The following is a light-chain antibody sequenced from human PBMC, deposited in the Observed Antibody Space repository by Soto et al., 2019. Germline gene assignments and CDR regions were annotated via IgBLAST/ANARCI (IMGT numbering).Light chain of an antibody. V-gene: IGKV3-20*01. CDR2: GSS. CDR3: QQYGSSPPYT. Sequence: EVVLTQSPGTLSLSPGERATLSCRASQSVRNNYLAWYQQKPGQSPKLLIFGSSDRATGIPDRFSGSGSGTDFTLPISSLEPEDFAVYYCQQYGSSPPYTFGQGTKLEIK. CDR1: QSVRNNY. J-gene: IGKJ2*01.